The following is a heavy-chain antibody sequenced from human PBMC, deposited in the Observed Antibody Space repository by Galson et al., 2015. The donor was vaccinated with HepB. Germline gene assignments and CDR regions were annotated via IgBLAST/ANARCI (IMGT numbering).Heavy chain of an antibody. V-gene: IGHV3-30-3*01. CDR3: ARGAGWLVVSNWFDP. J-gene: IGHJ5*02. CDR2: ISYDGSNK. D-gene: IGHD6-19*01. CDR1: GFTFSSYA. Sequence: SLRLSCAASGFTFSSYAMHWVRQAPGKGLEWVAVISYDGSNKYYADSVKGRFTISRDNSKNTLYLQMNSLRAEDTAVYYCARGAGWLVVSNWFDPWGQGTLVTVSS.